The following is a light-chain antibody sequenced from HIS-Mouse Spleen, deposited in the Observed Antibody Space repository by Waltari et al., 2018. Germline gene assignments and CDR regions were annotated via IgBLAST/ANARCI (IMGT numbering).Light chain of an antibody. V-gene: IGLV3-10*01. J-gene: IGLJ2*01. Sequence: SYELTQPPSVSVSPGQTARITCPGDALPKKYAYWYQQKSGQAPVLVIYEDSKRPSGNPERLSGPRSWTKDTLKIRGAQVEDEADDYWYSTDSSGNHRVFGGGTKLTVL. CDR3: YSTDSSGNHRV. CDR2: EDS. CDR1: ALPKKY.